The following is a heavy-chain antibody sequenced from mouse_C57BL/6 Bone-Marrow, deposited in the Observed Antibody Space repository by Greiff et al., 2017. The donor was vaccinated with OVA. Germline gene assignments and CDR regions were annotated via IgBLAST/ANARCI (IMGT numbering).Heavy chain of an antibody. CDR1: GYSITSGYD. J-gene: IGHJ2*01. V-gene: IGHV3-1*01. D-gene: IGHD1-1*01. CDR2: ISYSGST. Sequence: EVMLVESGPGLVKPSQSLSLTCTVTGYSITSGYDWHWIRHFPGNKLEWMGYISYSGSTNYNPSLNSRISITHDTSKNHFFLKLNSVTTEDTATYYCARELRFYYSDYWGQGTTLTVSS. CDR3: ARELRFYYSDY.